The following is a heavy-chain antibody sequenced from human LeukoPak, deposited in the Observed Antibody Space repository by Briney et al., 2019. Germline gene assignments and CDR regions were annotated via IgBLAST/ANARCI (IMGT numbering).Heavy chain of an antibody. D-gene: IGHD2-21*02. CDR2: INPNSGGT. J-gene: IGHJ4*02. V-gene: IGHV1-2*02. Sequence: ASVKVCCKASGYTFTGYYMHWVRQAPGQGLEWRGWINPNSGGTNYAPKLHRGGTMTRDTCISTAYIELSRLRSDDTAVYYCARGTYCGGDCYGIVDYWGQGTLVTVSS. CDR3: ARGTYCGGDCYGIVDY. CDR1: GYTFTGYY.